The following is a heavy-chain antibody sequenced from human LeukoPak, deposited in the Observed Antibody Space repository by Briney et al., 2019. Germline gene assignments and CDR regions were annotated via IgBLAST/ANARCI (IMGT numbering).Heavy chain of an antibody. D-gene: IGHD2-15*01. CDR3: ALGGSWFDS. Sequence: PGGSLRLSCVASGFTFSSYWMSWVRQAPGKRLEWVANINQGGSEKYYVDSVKGRFTISRDNAKNSLFLQMNNLRAEDTAVYYCALGGSWFDSWGQGTLVTVSS. CDR1: GFTFSSYW. V-gene: IGHV3-7*01. J-gene: IGHJ5*01. CDR2: INQGGSEK.